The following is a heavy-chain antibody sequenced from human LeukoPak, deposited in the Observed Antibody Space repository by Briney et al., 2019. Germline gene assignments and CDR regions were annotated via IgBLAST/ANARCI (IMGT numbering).Heavy chain of an antibody. CDR1: GFTFNGYS. V-gene: IGHV3-21*04. J-gene: IGHJ4*02. Sequence: KPGGSLRLSCTASGFTFNGYSMNWVRQAPGKGLEWVSSISTSSSYIYYADSVKGRFTISRNNPKNSLYLQMNSLRAEDTAVYYCARDYGTMIVVAEQGIFDYWGQGTLVTVSS. CDR2: ISTSSSYI. CDR3: ARDYGTMIVVAEQGIFDY. D-gene: IGHD3-22*01.